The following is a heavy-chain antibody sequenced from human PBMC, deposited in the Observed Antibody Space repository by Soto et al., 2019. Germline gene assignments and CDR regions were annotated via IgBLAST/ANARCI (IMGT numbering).Heavy chain of an antibody. J-gene: IGHJ4*02. V-gene: IGHV3-15*07. Sequence: GSLRLSCAASGFTFSNAWMNWVRQAPGKGLEWVGRIKSKTDGGTTDYAAPVKGRFTISRDDSKNTLYLQMNSLKTEDTAVYYCTSIHIYPDMVRGVSMVAFDYWGQGTLVTVSS. CDR2: IKSKTDGGTT. CDR3: TSIHIYPDMVRGVSMVAFDY. D-gene: IGHD3-10*01. CDR1: GFTFSNAW.